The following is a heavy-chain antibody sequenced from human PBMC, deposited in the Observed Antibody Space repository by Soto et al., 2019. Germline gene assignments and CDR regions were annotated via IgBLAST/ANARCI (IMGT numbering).Heavy chain of an antibody. Sequence: SEILSLTCSVAGAFVSSSDYHWTWIRQSPGKGLEWIGYISYSGNTNYDPSLESRVTISLDTSNNQFSMSLRSVTAADTATYYCARQLDSTVFDYWGRGTLVPVSS. CDR1: GAFVSSSDYH. V-gene: IGHV4-61*08. CDR2: ISYSGNT. D-gene: IGHD4-17*01. J-gene: IGHJ4*02. CDR3: ARQLDSTVFDY.